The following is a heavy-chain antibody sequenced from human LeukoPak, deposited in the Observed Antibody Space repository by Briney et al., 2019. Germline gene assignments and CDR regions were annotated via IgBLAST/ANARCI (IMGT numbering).Heavy chain of an antibody. J-gene: IGHJ4*02. V-gene: IGHV3-48*01. CDR2: ISGRSSTI. CDR1: GFSFNNFA. CDR3: ARDRLTSGSYFFDY. D-gene: IGHD1-26*01. Sequence: GGSLRLSCAASGFSFNNFAMHWVRQAPGKGLEWISYISGRSSTIYYADSVRGRFTISRDNAKNSMYLQMNSLRAEDTAVYYCARDRLTSGSYFFDYWGQETLVTVSS.